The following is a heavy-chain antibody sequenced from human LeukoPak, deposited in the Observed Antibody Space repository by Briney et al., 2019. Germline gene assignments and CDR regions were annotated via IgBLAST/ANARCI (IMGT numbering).Heavy chain of an antibody. CDR2: IYESGTT. CDR3: ARGAWATRLAS. Sequence: PSETLSLTCAVYGESLNSYYWSWVRQPPGEGLEWIGEIYESGTTKYNPSLESRVDISMVPSKQQFSLILSSVTAADTAVYYCARGAWATRLASWGLGTPVIVSS. V-gene: IGHV4-34*01. CDR1: GESLNSYY. J-gene: IGHJ4*02. D-gene: IGHD2-15*01.